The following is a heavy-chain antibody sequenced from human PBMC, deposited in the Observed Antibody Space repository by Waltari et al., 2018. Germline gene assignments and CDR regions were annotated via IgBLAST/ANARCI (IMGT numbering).Heavy chain of an antibody. V-gene: IGHV3-30*18. J-gene: IGHJ6*02. D-gene: IGHD3-9*01. CDR1: GLSFSSYG. CDR3: AKGQYFDWRMDV. CDR2: ISFHGGNI. Sequence: QVKLVESGGGVVQPGWSLRLSCAASGLSFSSYGMHWVRQAPGKGLGWVAVISFHGGNIYYADSVKGRFTISRDNSKNTLYLQMNSLRAEDTAVYYCAKGQYFDWRMDVWGQGTTVTVSS.